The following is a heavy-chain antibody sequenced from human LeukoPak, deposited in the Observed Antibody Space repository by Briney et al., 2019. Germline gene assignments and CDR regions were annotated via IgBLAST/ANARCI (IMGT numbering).Heavy chain of an antibody. CDR2: ISTTGGYT. CDR3: AKKPATIKFPFDI. J-gene: IGHJ4*02. Sequence: GGSLRLPCVGSGFSFSTYDMGWVRQTPGKGLEWVSAISTTGGYTEDADSVKGRFTISRDNSQNTLFLQMHSLRAEDTAVYYCAKKPATIKFPFDIWGQGTLVTVSP. CDR1: GFSFSTYD. D-gene: IGHD5-24*01. V-gene: IGHV3-23*01.